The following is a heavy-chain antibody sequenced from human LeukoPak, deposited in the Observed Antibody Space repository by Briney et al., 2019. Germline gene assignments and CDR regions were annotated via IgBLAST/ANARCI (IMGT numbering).Heavy chain of an antibody. CDR2: ISSSSSYI. CDR1: GFTFSSYS. Sequence: GGSLRLSCAASGFTFSSYSMNWVRQAPGKGLEWVSSISSSSSYIYYADSVKGRFTISRDNAKNSLYLQMNSLRAEDTAVYYCARDGPRAYYDSSGYYYGLNDYWGQGTLVTVSS. CDR3: ARDGPRAYYDSSGYYYGLNDY. J-gene: IGHJ4*02. D-gene: IGHD3-22*01. V-gene: IGHV3-21*01.